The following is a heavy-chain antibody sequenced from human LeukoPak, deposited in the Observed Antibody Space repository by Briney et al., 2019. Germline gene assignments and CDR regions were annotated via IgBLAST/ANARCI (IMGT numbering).Heavy chain of an antibody. CDR2: ISSSSSTI. V-gene: IGHV3-48*01. J-gene: IGHJ4*02. Sequence: GGSLRLSCAASGFTFSSYSMNWVRQAPGKGLEWVSYISSSSSTIYYADSVKGRFIISRDNAKNYLYLQMNSLRAEATAVYYCARGQACSSTSCYGFDYWGQGTLVTVSS. CDR1: GFTFSSYS. D-gene: IGHD2-2*01. CDR3: ARGQACSSTSCYGFDY.